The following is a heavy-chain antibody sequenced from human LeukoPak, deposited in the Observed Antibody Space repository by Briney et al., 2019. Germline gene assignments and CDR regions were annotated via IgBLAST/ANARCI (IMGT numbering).Heavy chain of an antibody. V-gene: IGHV4-59*01. CDR2: IYYSGST. Sequence: PSETLSLTCTVSGGSISSYYWSWIRQPPGKGLEWIGYIYYSGSTNYNPSLKSRVTISVGTSKNQFSPKLSSVTAADTAVYYCARASPSYGYYDFWSGYSPWFDPWGQGTLVTVSS. CDR1: GGSISSYY. CDR3: ARASPSYGYYDFWSGYSPWFDP. D-gene: IGHD3-3*01. J-gene: IGHJ5*02.